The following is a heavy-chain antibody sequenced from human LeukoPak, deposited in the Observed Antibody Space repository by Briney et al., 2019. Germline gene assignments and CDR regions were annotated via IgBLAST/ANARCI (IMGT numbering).Heavy chain of an antibody. CDR3: ARDESTSILWW. Sequence: ASVKVSCKPSGYTFINYYMHWVRQALGQGLEWMRIINPSGGSTSYAQKFQGRVTMTRDTSTRTVYMELCSLRSEDTAVYYCARDESTSILWWWGQGTLVTVSS. D-gene: IGHD2-21*01. CDR2: INPSGGST. CDR1: GYTFINYY. V-gene: IGHV1-46*01. J-gene: IGHJ1*01.